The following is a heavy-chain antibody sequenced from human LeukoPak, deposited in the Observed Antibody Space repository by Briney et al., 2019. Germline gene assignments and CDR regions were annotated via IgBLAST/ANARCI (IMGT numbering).Heavy chain of an antibody. D-gene: IGHD3-3*01. Sequence: GGSLRLSCAASGFTFSSYAMHWVRQAPGKGLEYVSAISSNGGSTYYANSVKGRFTISRDNSKNTLYLQMGSLRAEDMAVYYCARSTYDFWSGYAGCYYYMDVWGKGTTVTVSS. CDR2: ISSNGGST. V-gene: IGHV3-64*01. CDR1: GFTFSSYA. J-gene: IGHJ6*03. CDR3: ARSTYDFWSGYAGCYYYMDV.